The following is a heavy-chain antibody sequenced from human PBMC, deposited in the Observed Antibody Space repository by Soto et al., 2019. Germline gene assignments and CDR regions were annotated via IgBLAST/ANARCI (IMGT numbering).Heavy chain of an antibody. CDR2: IKSKTDGGTT. J-gene: IGHJ4*02. Sequence: EVQLVESEGGLVKPGGSLRLSCAASGFTFSNAWMSWVRQAPGKGLEWVGRIKSKTDGGTTDYAAPVKGRFTISRDDSKNTLYLQMNSLKTEDTAVYYCTTDLFYCTNGVCYPFDYWGQGTLVTVSS. V-gene: IGHV3-15*01. CDR3: TTDLFYCTNGVCYPFDY. D-gene: IGHD2-8*01. CDR1: GFTFSNAW.